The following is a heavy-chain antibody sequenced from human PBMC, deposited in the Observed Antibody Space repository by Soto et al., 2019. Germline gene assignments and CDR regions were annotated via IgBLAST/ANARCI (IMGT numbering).Heavy chain of an antibody. CDR1: GGSFSGNY. CDR3: ATGYSWSYNGKTFYDL. V-gene: IGHV4-34*01. D-gene: IGHD1-26*01. J-gene: IGHJ4*02. Sequence: QVQLQQWGAGLLKPSETLSLTCVVNGGSFSGNYWSWIRQSSGKGLEWVGEVYHSGSTNYNPSLKSRVTISVDTSKNQFSLKLSPVTAADTAVYFCATGYSWSYNGKTFYDLWGQGSPVTVSS. CDR2: VYHSGST.